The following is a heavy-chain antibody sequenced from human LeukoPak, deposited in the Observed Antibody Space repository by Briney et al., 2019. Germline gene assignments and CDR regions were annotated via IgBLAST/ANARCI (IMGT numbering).Heavy chain of an antibody. J-gene: IGHJ4*02. CDR2: ISSSGSTI. D-gene: IGHD3-22*01. V-gene: IGHV3-48*03. CDR3: ARGLPYYYDSSGYYYDY. CDR1: GFSFSSYG. Sequence: GGSLRLSCVGSGFSFSSYGMNWVRQAPGKGLEWVSYISSSGSTIYYADSVKGRFTISRDNAKNSLYLQMNSLRAEDTAVYYCARGLPYYYDSSGYYYDYWGQGTLVTVSS.